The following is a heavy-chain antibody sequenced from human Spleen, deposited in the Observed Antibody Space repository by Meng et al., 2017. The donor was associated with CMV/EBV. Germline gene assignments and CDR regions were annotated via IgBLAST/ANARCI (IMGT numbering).Heavy chain of an antibody. Sequence: SISRSSYYWGWIRQPPGKGLEWIGSIYYSGSTYYNPSLKSRVTISVDTSKNQFSLKLSSVTAADTAVYYCARGRIYYYDSSGWGFDPWGQGTLVTVSS. CDR2: IYYSGST. J-gene: IGHJ5*02. CDR1: SISRSSYY. CDR3: ARGRIYYYDSSGWGFDP. D-gene: IGHD3-22*01. V-gene: IGHV4-39*07.